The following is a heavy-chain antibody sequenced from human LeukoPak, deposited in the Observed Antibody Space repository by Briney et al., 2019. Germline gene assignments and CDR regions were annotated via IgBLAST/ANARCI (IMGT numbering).Heavy chain of an antibody. CDR3: ASSALSYSSGWYGVENWFDP. V-gene: IGHV4-61*02. CDR2: IYTSGST. D-gene: IGHD6-19*01. Sequence: SETLSLTCTVSGGSISSGSYYWSWIRQPAGKGLEWIGRIYTSGSTNYNPSLKSRVTISIDTSKNQFSLKLSSVTAADTAMYYCASSALSYSSGWYGVENWFDPWGQGTLVTVSS. CDR1: GGSISSGSYY. J-gene: IGHJ5*02.